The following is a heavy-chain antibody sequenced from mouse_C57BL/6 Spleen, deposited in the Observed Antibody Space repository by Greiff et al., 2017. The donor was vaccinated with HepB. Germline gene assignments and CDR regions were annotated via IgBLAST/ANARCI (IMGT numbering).Heavy chain of an antibody. D-gene: IGHD3-3*01. CDR1: GYSFTGYY. V-gene: IGHV1-42*01. CDR2: INPSTGGT. J-gene: IGHJ2*01. CDR3: ARAPANLYYFDY. Sequence: VQLQQSGPELVKPGASVKISCKASGYSFTGYYMNWVKQSPEKSLEWIGEINPSTGGTTYNQKFKANATLTVDKSSSTAYMQLKSLTSEDSAVYYCARAPANLYYFDYWGQGTTLTVSS.